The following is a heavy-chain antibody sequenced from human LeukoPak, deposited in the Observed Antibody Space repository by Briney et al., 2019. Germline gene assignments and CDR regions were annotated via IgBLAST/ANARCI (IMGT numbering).Heavy chain of an antibody. CDR1: GGSISSYY. J-gene: IGHJ4*02. CDR2: IYYSGRT. V-gene: IGHV4-59*08. D-gene: IGHD3-22*01. Sequence: SETLSLTCTVSGGSISSYYWSWIRQPPGKELEWIGYIYYSGRTYYNPSLKSRVTISVDTSKNQFSLSLSSVTAGDTAVYYCARTIPDSSGYYYSDYWGQGALVTVSS. CDR3: ARTIPDSSGYYYSDY.